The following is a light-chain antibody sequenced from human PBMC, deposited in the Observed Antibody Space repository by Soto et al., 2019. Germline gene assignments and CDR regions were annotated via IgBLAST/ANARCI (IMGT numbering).Light chain of an antibody. Sequence: QSALTQPASVSGAPGQSITISCTGTNSDVNYVSWHQQHPGKAPKLMIYEVINRSSGVSTRFSGSKSGNTASLTISGLQAEDEADYYCSSYAGSDNYVLFGGGTKLTVL. J-gene: IGLJ2*01. CDR2: EVI. V-gene: IGLV2-14*01. CDR1: NSDVNY. CDR3: SSYAGSDNYVL.